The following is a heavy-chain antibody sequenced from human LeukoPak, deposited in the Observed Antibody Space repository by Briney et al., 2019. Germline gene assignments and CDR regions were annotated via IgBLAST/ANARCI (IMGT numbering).Heavy chain of an antibody. CDR3: AKDLLVGATAFDI. Sequence: GGSLRLSCAASGFTFSSYAMSWVRQAPGTGLEWVSAISGSGGSTYYADSVKGRFTISRDNSKNTLYLQVNSLRAEDTAVYYCAKDLLVGATAFDIWGQGTMVTVSS. CDR2: ISGSGGST. J-gene: IGHJ3*02. D-gene: IGHD1-26*01. V-gene: IGHV3-23*01. CDR1: GFTFSSYA.